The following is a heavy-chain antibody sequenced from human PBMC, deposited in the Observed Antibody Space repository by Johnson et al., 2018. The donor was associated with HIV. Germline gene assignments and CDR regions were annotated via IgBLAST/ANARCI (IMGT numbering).Heavy chain of an antibody. CDR1: GFTFSSYW. V-gene: IGHV3-30*02. CDR3: AKSDSGYDAFDI. J-gene: IGHJ3*02. CDR2: TRYDGSNK. D-gene: IGHD5-12*01. Sequence: QVQLVESGGGLVQPGGSLRLSCAASGFTFSSYWMSWVRQAPGKWLEWVAFTRYDGSNKHYVDSVKGRFTISRDNSKNTLYLQMNSLLPEDTAVYYCAKSDSGYDAFDIWGQGTMVTVSS.